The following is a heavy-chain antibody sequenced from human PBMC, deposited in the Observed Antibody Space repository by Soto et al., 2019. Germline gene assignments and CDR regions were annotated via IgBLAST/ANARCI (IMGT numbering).Heavy chain of an antibody. CDR2: FDPEDGET. Sequence: ASVKVSCKVSGYTLTELSMHWVRQAPGKGLEWMGGFDPEDGETIYAKKFQGRVTMTEDTSTDTAYMELSSLRSEDTAVYYCATTLDYIWGSYRPLFDYWGQGTLVTVSS. J-gene: IGHJ4*02. CDR1: GYTLTELS. CDR3: ATTLDYIWGSYRPLFDY. D-gene: IGHD3-16*02. V-gene: IGHV1-24*01.